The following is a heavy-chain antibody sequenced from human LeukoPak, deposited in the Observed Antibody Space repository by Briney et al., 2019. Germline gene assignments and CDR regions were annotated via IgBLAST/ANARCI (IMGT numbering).Heavy chain of an antibody. CDR2: INPNSGGT. CDR3: ARERGIAAAGT. D-gene: IGHD6-13*01. Sequence: ASVKVSCKASGHTFTGYYMHWVRHAPGQGLEWMGWINPNSGGTNYAQKFQGRVTMTRDTSISTAYMELSRLRSDDTAVYYCARERGIAAAGTWGQGTLVTVSS. J-gene: IGHJ5*02. CDR1: GHTFTGYY. V-gene: IGHV1-2*02.